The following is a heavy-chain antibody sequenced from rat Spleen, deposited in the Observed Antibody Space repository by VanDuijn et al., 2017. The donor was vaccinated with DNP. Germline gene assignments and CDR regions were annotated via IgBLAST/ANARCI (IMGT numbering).Heavy chain of an antibody. J-gene: IGHJ4*01. CDR1: GFTFSDYY. Sequence: EVLLVESDGGLVQPGRSLKLSCAVSGFTFSDYYMAWVRQAPAKGLEWVATISYNGGTPYYRDSVKGRFTISRDNAQSTLYLQMDSLRSEDTATYYCARHRTIMPYYYFMDAWGQGASVTVSS. CDR2: ISYNGGTP. D-gene: IGHD1-12*01. CDR3: ARHRTIMPYYYFMDA. V-gene: IGHV5-7*01.